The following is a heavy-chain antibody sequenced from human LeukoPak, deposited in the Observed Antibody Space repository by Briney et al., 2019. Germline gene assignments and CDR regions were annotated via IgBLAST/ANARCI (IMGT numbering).Heavy chain of an antibody. V-gene: IGHV4-34*01. CDR1: GGSFSGYY. Sequence: SSETLSLTCAVYGGSFSGYYWSWIRQPPGKGLEWIGEINHSGSTNYNPSLKSRVTISVDTSKNQFSLKLSSVTAADTAVYYCARGRDSSGYYMYYFDYWGQGTLVTVSS. CDR2: INHSGST. D-gene: IGHD3-22*01. J-gene: IGHJ4*02. CDR3: ARGRDSSGYYMYYFDY.